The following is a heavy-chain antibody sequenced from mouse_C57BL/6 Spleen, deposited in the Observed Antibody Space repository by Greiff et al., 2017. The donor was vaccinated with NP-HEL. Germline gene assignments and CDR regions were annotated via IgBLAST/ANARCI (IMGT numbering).Heavy chain of an antibody. D-gene: IGHD2-3*01. V-gene: IGHV5-17*01. CDR3: ARSGYFSYYYAMDY. J-gene: IGHJ4*01. CDR1: GFTFSDYG. CDR2: ISSGSSTI. Sequence: EVMLVESGGGLVKPGGSLKLSCAASGFTFSDYGMHWVRQAPEKGLEWVAYISSGSSTIYYADTVKGRFTISRDNAKNTLFLQMTSLRSEDTAMYYCARSGYFSYYYAMDYWGQGTSVTVSS.